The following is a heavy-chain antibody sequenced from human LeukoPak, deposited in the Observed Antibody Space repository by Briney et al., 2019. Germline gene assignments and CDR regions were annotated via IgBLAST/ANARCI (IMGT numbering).Heavy chain of an antibody. Sequence: GGSLRLSCAASGFIFTNYFMSWVRQAPGKGLEWVASIKHDGSEKYYVDSVKGRFTISRDNSKNTLYLQMNSLRAEDTAVYYCAKVRTWIQLWSLDYWGQGTLVTVSS. J-gene: IGHJ4*02. V-gene: IGHV3-7*03. CDR1: GFIFTNYF. D-gene: IGHD5-18*01. CDR3: AKVRTWIQLWSLDY. CDR2: IKHDGSEK.